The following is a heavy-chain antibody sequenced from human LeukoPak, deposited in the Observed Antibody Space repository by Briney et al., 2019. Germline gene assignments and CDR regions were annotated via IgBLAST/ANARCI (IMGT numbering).Heavy chain of an antibody. J-gene: IGHJ4*02. CDR3: ARPYCGGDCNLDY. V-gene: IGHV1-2*06. Sequence: GASVKVSCKASGYTFTGYYMHWVRQAPGQGLEWMGRINPNSGGTNYAQKFQGTVTMTRDTSSSTAYMELSRLRSDDTAVYYCARPYCGGDCNLDYWGQGTLVTVSS. CDR2: INPNSGGT. CDR1: GYTFTGYY. D-gene: IGHD2-21*02.